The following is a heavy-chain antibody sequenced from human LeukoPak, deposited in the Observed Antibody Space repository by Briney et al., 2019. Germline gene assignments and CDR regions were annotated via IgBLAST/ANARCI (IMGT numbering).Heavy chain of an antibody. V-gene: IGHV3-21*01. CDR1: GFTFSSYS. Sequence: GGSLRLSCAASGFTFSSYSMNWVRQAPGKGLEWVSSISSSSSYIYYADSVKGRFTISRDNAKNSLYLQMNSLRAEDTAVYYCARESGPNPYYFDYWGQGTLVTVSS. CDR3: ARESGPNPYYFDY. J-gene: IGHJ4*02. CDR2: ISSSSSYI.